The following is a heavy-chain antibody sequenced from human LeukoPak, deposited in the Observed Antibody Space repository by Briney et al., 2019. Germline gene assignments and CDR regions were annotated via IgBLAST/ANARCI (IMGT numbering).Heavy chain of an antibody. D-gene: IGHD6-19*01. V-gene: IGHV4-59*08. Sequence: PSETLSLTCTVSGGSISSYYWSWIRQPPGKGLEWIGYIYDSGSTNYNPSLRSRVTISADTSKNQSSLKLSSVTAADTAVYYCARREYSSGWYYFDYWGQGTLVTVSS. CDR3: ARREYSSGWYYFDY. CDR2: IYDSGST. J-gene: IGHJ4*02. CDR1: GGSISSYY.